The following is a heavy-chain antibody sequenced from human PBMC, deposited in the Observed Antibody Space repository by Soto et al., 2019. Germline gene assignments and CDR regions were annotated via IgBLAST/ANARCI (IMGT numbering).Heavy chain of an antibody. D-gene: IGHD2-2*01. V-gene: IGHV1-2*04. Sequence: GASVKVSCKASGYTFTGYYMHWVRQAPGQGLEWMGWINPNSGGTNYAQKFQGWVTMTRDTSISTAYMELGRLRSDDTAVYYCARGKVVPAAMPIEALDYWGQGTLVTVSS. CDR2: INPNSGGT. J-gene: IGHJ4*02. CDR1: GYTFTGYY. CDR3: ARGKVVPAAMPIEALDY.